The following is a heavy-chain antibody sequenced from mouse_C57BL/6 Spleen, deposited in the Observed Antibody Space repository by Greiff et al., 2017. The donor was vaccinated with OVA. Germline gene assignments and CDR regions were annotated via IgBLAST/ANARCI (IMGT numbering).Heavy chain of an antibody. CDR1: GFTFSSYA. CDR2: ISSGGDYI. V-gene: IGHV5-9-1*02. CDR3: TRDYYYGSKSSWFAY. J-gene: IGHJ3*01. D-gene: IGHD1-1*01. Sequence: EVQLVESGEGLVKPGGSLKLSCAASGFTFSSYAMSWVRQTPEKRLEWVAYISSGGDYIYYADTVKGRFTISRDNARNTLYLQMSSLKSEDTAMYYCTRDYYYGSKSSWFAYWGQGTLVTVSA.